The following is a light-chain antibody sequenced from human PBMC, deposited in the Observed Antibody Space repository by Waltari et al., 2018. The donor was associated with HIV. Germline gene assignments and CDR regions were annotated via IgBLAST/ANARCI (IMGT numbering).Light chain of an antibody. CDR1: QSVLYSSNNSNH. CDR2: WAS. Sequence: DIVMTQSPDSLAVSLGERATINCKSSQSVLYSSNNSNHLAWYQQKPGQPPRLLMYWASTRESGVPDRFSGSGSGTDFTLTISSLQAEDVAVYYCQQYYSSPWNFGPGTKVDIK. V-gene: IGKV4-1*01. J-gene: IGKJ3*01. CDR3: QQYYSSPWN.